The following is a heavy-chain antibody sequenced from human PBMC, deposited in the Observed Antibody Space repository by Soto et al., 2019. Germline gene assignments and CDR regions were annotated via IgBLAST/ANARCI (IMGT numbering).Heavy chain of an antibody. CDR1: GFTLSSYA. D-gene: IGHD3-22*01. V-gene: IGHV3-30-3*01. CDR3: ARDRESDSSGYLDY. Sequence: GGSLRLSCAASGFTLSSYAMHWVRQAPGKGLEWVAVISYDGSNKYYADSVKGRFTISRDNSKNTLYLQMNSLRAEDTAVYYCARDRESDSSGYLDYWGQGTLVTVSS. CDR2: ISYDGSNK. J-gene: IGHJ4*02.